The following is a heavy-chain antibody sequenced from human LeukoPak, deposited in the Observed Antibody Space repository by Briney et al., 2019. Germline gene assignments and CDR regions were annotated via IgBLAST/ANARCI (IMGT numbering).Heavy chain of an antibody. CDR1: GFTFTNYA. V-gene: IGHV3-23*01. Sequence: QPGGSLRLSCAASGFTFTNYAMSWVRQAPGKGLEWVSVLTGDGGTYYADSVKGRFTNSRDDSKNTLFLQMNSLRAEDTAVYYCARDRGRDGYNRFDYWGQGTLVTVSS. J-gene: IGHJ4*02. CDR3: ARDRGRDGYNRFDY. D-gene: IGHD5-24*01. CDR2: LTGDGGT.